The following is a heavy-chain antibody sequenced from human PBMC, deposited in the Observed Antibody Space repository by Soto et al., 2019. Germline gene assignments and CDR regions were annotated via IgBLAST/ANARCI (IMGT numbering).Heavy chain of an antibody. CDR2: INHSGST. Sequence: SETLSLTCAVYGGSFSGYYWSWIRQPPGKGLEWIGEINHSGSTNYNPSLKSRVTISVDTSKNQFSLKLSSVTAADTAVYYCVRAYVGGKDYLLYAYWFDPWGQGTLVTVSS. CDR1: GGSFSGYY. V-gene: IGHV4-34*01. CDR3: VRAYVGGKDYLLYAYWFDP. J-gene: IGHJ5*02. D-gene: IGHD3-10*02.